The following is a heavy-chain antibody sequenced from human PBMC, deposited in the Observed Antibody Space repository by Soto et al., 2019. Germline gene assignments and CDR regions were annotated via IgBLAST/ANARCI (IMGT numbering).Heavy chain of an antibody. Sequence: GASVKVSCKVCGYTLTELSMHWVRQAPGKGLEWMGGFDPEDGETIYAQKFQGRVTMTEDTSTDTAYMELSSLRSEDTAVYYCATDSAAIDYYYYGMDVWGQGTTVTVSS. CDR3: ATDSAAIDYYYYGMDV. V-gene: IGHV1-24*01. CDR2: FDPEDGET. D-gene: IGHD2-2*02. J-gene: IGHJ6*02. CDR1: GYTLTELS.